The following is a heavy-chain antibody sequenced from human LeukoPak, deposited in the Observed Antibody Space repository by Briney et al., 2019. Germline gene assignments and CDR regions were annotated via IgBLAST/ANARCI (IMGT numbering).Heavy chain of an antibody. CDR3: ARESGGYYYDSSGYYYLDN. V-gene: IGHV1-2*02. J-gene: IGHJ4*02. CDR2: INPNSGGT. Sequence: GASVKVSCKASGYTFTSYGINWVRQAPGQGLEWMGWINPNSGGTNYAQKFQGRVTMTRDTSISTAYMELSRLRSDDTAVYYCARESGGYYYDSSGYYYLDNWGQGTLVTVSS. D-gene: IGHD3-22*01. CDR1: GYTFTSYG.